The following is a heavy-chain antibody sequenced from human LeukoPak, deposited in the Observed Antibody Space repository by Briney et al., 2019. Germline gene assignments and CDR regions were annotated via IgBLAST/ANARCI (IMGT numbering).Heavy chain of an antibody. CDR1: GGSISNYF. V-gene: IGHV4-59*01. D-gene: IGHD6-19*01. CDR3: ARDRPGIAVAGDALDI. CDR2: IYESEST. J-gene: IGHJ3*02. Sequence: SETLSLTCTVSGGSISNYFWSWIRQPPGRGLEWIGYIYESESTNYNPSLKSRVTISPDTSKNQFSLKVRSVTAADTAVYYCARDRPGIAVAGDALDIWGQGTMVTISS.